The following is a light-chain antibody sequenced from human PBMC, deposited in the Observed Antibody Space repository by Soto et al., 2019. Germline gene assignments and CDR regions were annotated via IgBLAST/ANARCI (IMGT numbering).Light chain of an antibody. J-gene: IGKJ2*01. CDR3: QPSNRIPHT. Sequence: DIQMTQSPSSLSASVGDRVTITCRASQSISSYLNWYQQKPGKAPKLLIFAASSLQSGFPSRFTGSGSGTDFTLTISSLQPEDCATYYCQPSNRIPHTFGQGTKLELK. CDR2: AAS. V-gene: IGKV1-39*01. CDR1: QSISSY.